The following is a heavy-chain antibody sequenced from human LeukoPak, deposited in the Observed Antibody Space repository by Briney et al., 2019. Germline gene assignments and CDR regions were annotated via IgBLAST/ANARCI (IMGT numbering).Heavy chain of an antibody. CDR1: GFTFDDYA. J-gene: IGHJ6*03. V-gene: IGHV3-43D*03. Sequence: PGGSLRLSCAASGFTFDDYAMHWVRQAPGKGLEWVSLISWDGGSTYYADSVKGRFTISRDNSKNSLYLQMNSLRAEDTALYYCAKGSPEGYYYYYMDVWGKGTTVTVSS. CDR2: ISWDGGST. CDR3: AKGSPEGYYYYYMDV.